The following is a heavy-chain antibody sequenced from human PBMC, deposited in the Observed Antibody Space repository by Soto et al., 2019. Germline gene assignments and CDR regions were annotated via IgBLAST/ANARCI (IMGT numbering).Heavy chain of an antibody. CDR2: INPNSGGT. CDR1: GYTFTGYY. D-gene: IGHD3-22*01. V-gene: IGHV1-2*02. Sequence: ASVKVSCKASGYTFTGYYMHWVRQAPGQGLEWMGWINPNSGGTNYAQKFQGRVTMTRDTSISTAYMELSRLRSDDTAVYYCARTQQIPKTYCYDSSGFYYFDYWGQGTLVTVSS. CDR3: ARTQQIPKTYCYDSSGFYYFDY. J-gene: IGHJ4*02.